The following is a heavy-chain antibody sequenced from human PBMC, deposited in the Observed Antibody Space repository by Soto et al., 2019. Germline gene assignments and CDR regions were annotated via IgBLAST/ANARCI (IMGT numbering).Heavy chain of an antibody. J-gene: IGHJ6*02. Sequence: LRLSCAASGFTFSNAWMNWVRQAPGKGLEWVGRIKSKTDGGTTDYAAPVKGRFTISRDDSKNTLYLQMNSLKTEDTAVYYCTTSVLLRKDLVDVWGQGTTVTVAS. CDR1: GFTFSNAW. CDR2: IKSKTDGGTT. V-gene: IGHV3-15*07. CDR3: TTSVLLRKDLVDV. D-gene: IGHD3-16*01.